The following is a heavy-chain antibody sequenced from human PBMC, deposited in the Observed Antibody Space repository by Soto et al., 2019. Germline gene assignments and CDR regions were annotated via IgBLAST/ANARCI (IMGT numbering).Heavy chain of an antibody. CDR3: ARGRQDSSSWYGWFDP. CDR1: GYTFTSYY. J-gene: IGHJ5*02. Sequence: VQSGAEVKKPGASVKVSCKASGYTFTSYYMHWVRQAPGQGLEWMGIINPSGGSTSYAQKFQGRVTMTRDTSTSTVYMELSSLRSEDTAVYYCARGRQDSSSWYGWFDPWGQGTLVTVSS. D-gene: IGHD6-13*01. CDR2: INPSGGST. V-gene: IGHV1-46*01.